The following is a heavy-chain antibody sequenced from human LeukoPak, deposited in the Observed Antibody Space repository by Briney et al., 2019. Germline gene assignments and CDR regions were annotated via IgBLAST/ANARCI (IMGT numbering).Heavy chain of an antibody. V-gene: IGHV4-34*01. CDR1: GGSLSGYY. D-gene: IGHD3-22*01. Sequence: SETLSLTCAVYGGSLSGYYWSWIRQPPGKGLEWIGYIYHSGSTNYNPSLKSRVTISVDTSKTQFSLKLSSVTAADTAIYHCARGLVLGTSGYYAPFDYWGQGILVTVSS. J-gene: IGHJ4*02. CDR3: ARGLVLGTSGYYAPFDY. CDR2: IYHSGST.